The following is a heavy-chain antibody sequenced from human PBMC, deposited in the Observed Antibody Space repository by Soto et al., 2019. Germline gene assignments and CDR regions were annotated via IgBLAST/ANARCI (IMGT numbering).Heavy chain of an antibody. CDR3: ARGYGVTNPFDY. CDR1: GGTFSSYT. V-gene: IGHV1-69*02. D-gene: IGHD4-17*01. Sequence: SVKVSCKASGGTFSSYTISWVRQAPGQGLEWMGRIIPILGIANYAQKFQGRVTITADKSTSTAYMELSSLRSEDTAVYYCARGYGVTNPFDYWGQGTLVTVSS. J-gene: IGHJ4*02. CDR2: IIPILGIA.